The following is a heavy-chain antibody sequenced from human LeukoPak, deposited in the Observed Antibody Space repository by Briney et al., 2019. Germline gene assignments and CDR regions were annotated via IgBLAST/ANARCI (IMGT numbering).Heavy chain of an antibody. V-gene: IGHV3-33*01. CDR3: ARAPGGPLRYFDWPPDP. J-gene: IGHJ5*02. D-gene: IGHD3-9*01. Sequence: GGSLRVSCAASGFTFSSYGMHWVRQAPGKGLEWVAVIWYDGSNKYYADSVKGRFTISRDNSKNTLYLQMNSLRAEDTAVYYCARAPGGPLRYFDWPPDPWGQGTLVTVSS. CDR2: IWYDGSNK. CDR1: GFTFSSYG.